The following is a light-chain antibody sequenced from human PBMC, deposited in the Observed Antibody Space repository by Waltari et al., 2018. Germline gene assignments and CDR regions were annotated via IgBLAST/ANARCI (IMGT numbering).Light chain of an antibody. CDR3: QQSYSTPPKT. Sequence: DIQMTQSPSSLSASVGDRVTITCRASQSISSYLTWYQQKPGKAPKLLIYAASSLQSGVPSRFSGSGSGTEFTLTISSLQPEDFATYYCQQSYSTPPKTFGQGTKVEIK. CDR2: AAS. CDR1: QSISSY. V-gene: IGKV1-39*01. J-gene: IGKJ1*01.